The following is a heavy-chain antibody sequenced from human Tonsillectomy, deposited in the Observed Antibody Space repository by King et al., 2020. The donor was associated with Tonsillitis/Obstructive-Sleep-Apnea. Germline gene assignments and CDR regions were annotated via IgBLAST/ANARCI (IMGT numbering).Heavy chain of an antibody. J-gene: IGHJ4*02. D-gene: IGHD3-10*01. CDR1: GYTFTSYG. V-gene: IGHV1-18*01. CDR2: ISAYNGNT. Sequence: QLVQSGAEVKKPGASVKVSCKASGYTFTSYGISWVRQAPGQGLEWMGWISAYNGNTKYVQKLQGRVTMTTDTSTSTAYMELRSLRSDDTAVYSCARAEGLWFGELLLGDYWGQGTLVTVSS. CDR3: ARAEGLWFGELLLGDY.